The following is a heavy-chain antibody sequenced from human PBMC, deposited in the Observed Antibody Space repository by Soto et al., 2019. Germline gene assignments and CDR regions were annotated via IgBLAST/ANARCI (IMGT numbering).Heavy chain of an antibody. Sequence: ASVKVSCKVSGYTLTELSMHWVRQAPGKGLEWMGGFDPEDGETIYAQKFQGRVTMTKDTSTGTAYMELRSLRSDDTAVYYCARKFVYSYGSDWYFDLWGRGTLVTVSS. CDR1: GYTLTELS. CDR2: FDPEDGET. CDR3: ARKFVYSYGSDWYFDL. J-gene: IGHJ2*01. V-gene: IGHV1-24*01. D-gene: IGHD5-18*01.